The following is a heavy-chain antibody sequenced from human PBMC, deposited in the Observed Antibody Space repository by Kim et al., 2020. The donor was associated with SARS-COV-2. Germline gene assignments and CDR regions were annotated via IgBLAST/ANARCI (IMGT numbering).Heavy chain of an antibody. CDR3: ARGPGLRFLEWLFKDYYYYYGMDV. D-gene: IGHD3-3*01. CDR2: INHSGST. J-gene: IGHJ6*02. CDR1: GGSFSGYY. Sequence: SETLSLTCAVYGGSFSGYYWSWIRQPPGKGLEWIGEINHSGSTNYNPSLKSRVTISVDTSKNQFSPKLSSVTAADTAVYYCARGPGLRFLEWLFKDYYYYYGMDVWGQGTTVTVSS. V-gene: IGHV4-34*01.